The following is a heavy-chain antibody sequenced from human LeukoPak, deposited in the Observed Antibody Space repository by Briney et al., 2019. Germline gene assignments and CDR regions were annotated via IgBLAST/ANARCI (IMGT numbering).Heavy chain of an antibody. J-gene: IGHJ5*02. V-gene: IGHV4-59*01. D-gene: IGHD1-26*01. CDR3: GRGGRYPGP. Sequence: SETLSLTCTVSGGSISSYYWSWIRQPPGKGLEWIGYIYYSGSTNYNPSLKSRVTISVDTSKNQFSLKLSSVTAADTALYYCGRGGRYPGPWGQGTLVTVSS. CDR2: IYYSGST. CDR1: GGSISSYY.